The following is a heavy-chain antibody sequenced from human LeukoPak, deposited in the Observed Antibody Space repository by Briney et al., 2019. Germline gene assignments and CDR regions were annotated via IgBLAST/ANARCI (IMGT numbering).Heavy chain of an antibody. CDR2: ISAYNGNT. Sequence: ASVKVSCKASGYTFTSYGISWVRQAPGQGLEWMGWISAYNGNTNYAQKLQGRVTMTTDTSTSTSYMELRSLRSDDTAVYYCAKYITRSSIGHWFDSWGQGTLV. J-gene: IGHJ5*01. CDR1: GYTFTSYG. V-gene: IGHV1-18*01. D-gene: IGHD3-10*01. CDR3: AKYITRSSIGHWFDS.